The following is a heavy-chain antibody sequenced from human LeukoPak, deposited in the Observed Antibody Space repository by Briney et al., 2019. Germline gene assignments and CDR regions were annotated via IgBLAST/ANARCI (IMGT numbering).Heavy chain of an antibody. J-gene: IGHJ5*02. D-gene: IGHD2-21*01. CDR3: ARVYYWFDP. CDR2: IYYSGST. CDR1: GGSISSYY. V-gene: IGHV4-59*12. Sequence: SETLSLTCTVSGGSISSYYWSWIRQPPGMGLEWIGYIYYSGSTNYNPSLKSRVTISVDTSKNQFSLKLSSVTAADTAVYYCARVYYWFDPWGQGTLVTVSS.